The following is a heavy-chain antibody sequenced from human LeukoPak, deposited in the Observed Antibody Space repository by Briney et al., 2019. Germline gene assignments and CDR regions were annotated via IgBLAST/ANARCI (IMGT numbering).Heavy chain of an antibody. J-gene: IGHJ3*02. Sequence: GGSLRLSCAASGFTFSNAWMSWVRQAPGKGLEWVGRIKSKTDGGTTDYAAPVKGRFTISRDDSKNTLYLQMSSLKTEDTAVYYCTTEGIYSSGWYGPNEGFDIWGQGTMVTVSS. CDR2: IKSKTDGGTT. CDR1: GFTFSNAW. V-gene: IGHV3-15*01. CDR3: TTEGIYSSGWYGPNEGFDI. D-gene: IGHD6-19*01.